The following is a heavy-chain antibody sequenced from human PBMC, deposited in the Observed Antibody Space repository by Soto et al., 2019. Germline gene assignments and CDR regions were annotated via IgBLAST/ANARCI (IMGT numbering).Heavy chain of an antibody. CDR1: GGSISSSNW. D-gene: IGHD4-17*01. J-gene: IGHJ4*02. V-gene: IGHV4-4*02. CDR3: AKGSGYGDYEDY. Sequence: QVQLQESGPGLVKPSGTLSLTCAVSGGSISSSNWWSWVRQPPGKGLEWIGEIYHSGSSNCNPSPKRRVSITVGKTKNQSSLKLSSVTAADTAVYYCAKGSGYGDYEDYWCQGTLVIVSS. CDR2: IYHSGSS.